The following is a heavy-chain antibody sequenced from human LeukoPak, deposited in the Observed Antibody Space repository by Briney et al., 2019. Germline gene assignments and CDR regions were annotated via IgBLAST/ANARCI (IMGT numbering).Heavy chain of an antibody. D-gene: IGHD2-15*01. CDR1: LFTFSSYL. CDR2: ITNDGRVA. CDR3: ARDLAYCSRGKCSHGEELDL. V-gene: IGHV3-23*01. Sequence: RGSLRDSLLATLFTFSSYLIRWVRPTPGRGVQWVSPITNDGRVAYYADSGKGRLSVSRDNAKHTLFMQINSLRAEDTAVYYWARDLAYCSRGKCSHGEELDLWGQGTLVTVSS. J-gene: IGHJ5*02.